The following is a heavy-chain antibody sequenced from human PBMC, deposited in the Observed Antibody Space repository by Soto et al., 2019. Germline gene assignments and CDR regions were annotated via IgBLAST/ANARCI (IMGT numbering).Heavy chain of an antibody. CDR1: GFTFSSYS. Sequence: GSLRLSCAASGFTFSSYSMNWVRQAPGKGLEWISYIAGSGTNIHYADSVKGRFTISRDNAKNSLYLQMNSLRDEDTAFYYCARDKDFAFDIWGQGTLVTVSS. V-gene: IGHV3-48*02. CDR3: ARDKDFAFDI. CDR2: IAGSGTNI. J-gene: IGHJ3*02.